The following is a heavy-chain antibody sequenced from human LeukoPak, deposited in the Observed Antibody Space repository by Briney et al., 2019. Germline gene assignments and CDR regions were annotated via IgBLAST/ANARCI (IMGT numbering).Heavy chain of an antibody. CDR1: GGSISSYS. J-gene: IGHJ4*02. D-gene: IGHD3-10*01. Sequence: SETPSLTCTVSGGSISSYSWSWIRQPPGKGLEWIGYIYHSGSTYYNPSLKSRVTISVDRSKNQFSLKLSSVTAADTAVYYCARVGDYYGSGSHFDYWGQGTLVTVSS. CDR3: ARVGDYYGSGSHFDY. V-gene: IGHV4-30-2*01. CDR2: IYHSGST.